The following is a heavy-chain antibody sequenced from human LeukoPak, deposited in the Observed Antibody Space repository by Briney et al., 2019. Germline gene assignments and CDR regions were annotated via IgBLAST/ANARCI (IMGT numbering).Heavy chain of an antibody. J-gene: IGHJ4*02. D-gene: IGHD2-15*01. CDR2: ISGSGGST. V-gene: IGHV3-23*01. CDR3: ANLAQAAFSY. CDR1: GFTFSSYA. Sequence: GGSLRLSCAASGFTFSSYAMSSVRQAPGKGQEWVSAISGSGGSTYYADSVKGRFTISRDNSKNTLYLQMNSLRAEVTAVYYCANLAQAAFSYWGQGTLVTVSS.